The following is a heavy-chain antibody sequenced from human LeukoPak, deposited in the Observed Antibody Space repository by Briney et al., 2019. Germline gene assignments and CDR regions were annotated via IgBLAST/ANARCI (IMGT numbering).Heavy chain of an antibody. D-gene: IGHD3-22*01. V-gene: IGHV3-43*02. J-gene: IGHJ4*02. CDR3: AKDSTYYYDSSGYYAEY. CDR1: GLITDDYA. Sequence: GSLRLSCAAPGLITDDYAIHWVRQAPGKGLEWVSLISGDGGSTFYADSVKGRFTISRDNSKNTLYLQVNSLRAEDTAVYHCAKDSTYYYDSSGYYAEYWGQGTLVTVSS. CDR2: ISGDGGST.